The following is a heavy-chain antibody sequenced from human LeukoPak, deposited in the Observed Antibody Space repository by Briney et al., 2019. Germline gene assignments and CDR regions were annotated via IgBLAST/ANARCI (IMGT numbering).Heavy chain of an antibody. D-gene: IGHD5-18*01. CDR2: IYYSGST. CDR1: GDSISSYY. V-gene: IGHV4-59*08. Sequence: ETLSLTCTVSGDSISSYYWSWIRQPPGKGLEWIGYIYYSGSTNYNPSLKSRVTISVDTSKNQFSLKLTSVTAADTAVYYCARLRGYNFFYAFAIWGQGTMVTVSS. J-gene: IGHJ3*02. CDR3: ARLRGYNFFYAFAI.